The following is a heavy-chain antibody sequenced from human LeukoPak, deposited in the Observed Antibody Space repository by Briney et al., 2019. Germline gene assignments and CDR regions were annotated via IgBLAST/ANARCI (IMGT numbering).Heavy chain of an antibody. CDR3: AREQGVTSPGGDH. J-gene: IGHJ4*02. D-gene: IGHD4-23*01. CDR2: INPRDGST. Sequence: ASVKVSCKASGYTFTYYYMHWVRQAPGQGLEWMGVINPRDGSTSYAQKFQGRVTMTRDTSTSTVYMDLSSLRSEDTAVYYCAREQGVTSPGGDHWSQGTLVTVSS. CDR1: GYTFTYYY. V-gene: IGHV1-46*01.